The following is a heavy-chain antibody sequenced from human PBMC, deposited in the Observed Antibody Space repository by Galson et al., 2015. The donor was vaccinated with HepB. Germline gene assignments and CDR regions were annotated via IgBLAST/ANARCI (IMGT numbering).Heavy chain of an antibody. J-gene: IGHJ4*02. Sequence: SLRLSCAASGFTFSSYAMSWVRQAPGKGLEWVSAISGSGGSTYYADSVKGRFTISRDNSKNTLYLQMNSLRAEDTAVYYCAKPPVVVPAAIGYFDYWGQGTLVTVSS. CDR2: ISGSGGST. V-gene: IGHV3-23*01. CDR1: GFTFSSYA. CDR3: AKPPVVVPAAIGYFDY. D-gene: IGHD2-2*01.